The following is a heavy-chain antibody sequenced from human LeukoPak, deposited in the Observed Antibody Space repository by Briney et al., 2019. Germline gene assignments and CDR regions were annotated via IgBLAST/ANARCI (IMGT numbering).Heavy chain of an antibody. CDR2: IYYSGST. J-gene: IGHJ4*02. CDR3: ATDQVGATAPHY. D-gene: IGHD1-26*01. V-gene: IGHV4-61*01. CDR1: GGSVSSGSYY. Sequence: SETLSLTCTVSGGSVSSGSYYWSWIRQPPGKGLEWIGYIYYSGSTNYNPSLKSRVTISVDTSKNQFSLKLSSVTAADTAVYYCATDQVGATAPHYWGQGTLVTVSS.